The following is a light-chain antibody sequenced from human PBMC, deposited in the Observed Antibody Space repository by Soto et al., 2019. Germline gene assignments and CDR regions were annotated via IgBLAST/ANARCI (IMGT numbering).Light chain of an antibody. Sequence: EIVLTQSPGTLSLSPGESATLSCRADRSVSDTLLTWFQQKPGQAPRLLIFGTSNRAPGIPDRFSGSGSGTDFTLTISRLEPDDFAVYYCQHYGDSSWTFGQGTKVEIK. CDR1: RSVSDTL. CDR2: GTS. CDR3: QHYGDSSWT. J-gene: IGKJ1*01. V-gene: IGKV3-20*01.